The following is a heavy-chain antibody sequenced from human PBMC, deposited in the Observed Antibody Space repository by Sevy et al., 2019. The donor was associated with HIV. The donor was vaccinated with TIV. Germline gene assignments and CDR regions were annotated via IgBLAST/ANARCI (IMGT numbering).Heavy chain of an antibody. Sequence: GGSLRLSCAASGFTFSSYAMSWVRQAPGKGLEWVSAISGSGGSTYYADSVKGRFTISRDNSKNMLYLQMNSLRAEDTAIYYCAKDLQYYYDSSGYFDYWGQGTLVTVSS. CDR1: GFTFSSYA. V-gene: IGHV3-23*01. J-gene: IGHJ4*02. D-gene: IGHD3-22*01. CDR2: ISGSGGST. CDR3: AKDLQYYYDSSGYFDY.